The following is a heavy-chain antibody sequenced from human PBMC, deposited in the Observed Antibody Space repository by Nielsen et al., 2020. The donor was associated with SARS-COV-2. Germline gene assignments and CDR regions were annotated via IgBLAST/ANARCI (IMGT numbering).Heavy chain of an antibody. CDR3: ARGYYDILYAFDI. CDR1: GFTFSSYG. D-gene: IGHD3-9*01. V-gene: IGHV3-33*01. Sequence: GESLKISCAASGFTFSSYGMHWVRQAPGKGLEWVAVIWYDGSNKYYADSVKSRFTISRDNSKNTLYLQMNSLRAEDTAVYYCARGYYDILYAFDIWGQGTMVTVSS. CDR2: IWYDGSNK. J-gene: IGHJ3*02.